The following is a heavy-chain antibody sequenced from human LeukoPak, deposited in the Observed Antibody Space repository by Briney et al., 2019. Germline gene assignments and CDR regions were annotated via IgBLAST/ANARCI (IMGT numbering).Heavy chain of an antibody. CDR2: ISGSGGST. D-gene: IGHD3-3*01. CDR1: GFTFSSYA. V-gene: IGHV3-23*01. J-gene: IGHJ4*02. Sequence: GGSLRLSWAASGFTFSSYAMSWVRQAPGKGLEWVSAISGSGGSTYYADPVKGRFTISRDNSKNTLYLQMNSLRAEDTAVYYCAKMSGYSLSYFDYWGQGTLVTVSS. CDR3: AKMSGYSLSYFDY.